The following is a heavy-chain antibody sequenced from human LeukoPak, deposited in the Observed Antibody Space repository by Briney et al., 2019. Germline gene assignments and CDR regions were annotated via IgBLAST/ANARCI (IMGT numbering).Heavy chain of an antibody. CDR1: GFTFSSYW. CDR2: IKQDGSEK. V-gene: IGHV3-7*01. D-gene: IGHD6-13*01. Sequence: QPGGSLRLSCAASGFTFSSYWMSWVRQAPGKGLEWVANIKQDGSEKYYVDSVKGRFTISRDNAKNSLYLQMNSLRAEDTAVYYCASRYSSSWYYYYYYMDVWGKGTTVTVSS. J-gene: IGHJ6*03. CDR3: ASRYSSSWYYYYYYMDV.